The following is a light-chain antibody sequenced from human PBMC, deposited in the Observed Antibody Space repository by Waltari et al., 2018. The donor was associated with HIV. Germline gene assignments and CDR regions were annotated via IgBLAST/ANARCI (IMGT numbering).Light chain of an antibody. CDR3: QQRNNWPPSVT. CDR2: DAS. J-gene: IGKJ4*01. V-gene: IGKV3-11*01. CDR1: PSVSSY. Sequence: EIVLTQSPGTLSLSPGEGATLSCRASPSVSSYVAWYQHKPGQAPRLLIYDASKRATGIPARFSGSGSGTYFTLTISSLEPEDFAVYYCQQRNNWPPSVTFGGGTRVEI.